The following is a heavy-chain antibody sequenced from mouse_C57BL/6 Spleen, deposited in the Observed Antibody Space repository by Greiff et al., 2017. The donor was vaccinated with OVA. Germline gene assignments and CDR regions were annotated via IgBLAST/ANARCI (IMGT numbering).Heavy chain of an antibody. CDR2: IHPNSGST. CDR3: ARTPYYYGSSYVDFDY. CDR1: GYTFTSYW. J-gene: IGHJ2*01. Sequence: QVQLQQSGAELVKPGASVKLSCKASGYTFTSYWMHWVKQRPGQGLEWIGMIHPNSGSTNYNEKFKSKATLTVDKSSSTAYMQLSSLTSEDSAVYYCARTPYYYGSSYVDFDYWGQGTTLTVSS. D-gene: IGHD1-1*01. V-gene: IGHV1-64*01.